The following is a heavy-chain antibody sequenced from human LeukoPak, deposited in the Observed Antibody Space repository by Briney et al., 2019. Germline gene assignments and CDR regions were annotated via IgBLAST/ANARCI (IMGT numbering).Heavy chain of an antibody. V-gene: IGHV1-46*01. CDR2: INPSGGST. Sequence: ASVKVSCKASGYTFTGYYMHWVRQAPGQGLEWMGIINPSGGSTSYAQKFQGRVTMTRDTSTSTVYMELSSLRSEDTAVYYCARGYYGSGSYPNLDYWGQGTLVTVSS. J-gene: IGHJ4*02. CDR1: GYTFTGYY. D-gene: IGHD3-10*01. CDR3: ARGYYGSGSYPNLDY.